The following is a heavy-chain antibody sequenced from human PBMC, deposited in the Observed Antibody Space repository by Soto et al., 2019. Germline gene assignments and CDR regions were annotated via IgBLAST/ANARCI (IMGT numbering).Heavy chain of an antibody. CDR3: ARGYYDFWSGYNNWFDP. CDR1: GXNVSYNY. Sequence: GGSLRLSCAASGXNVSYNYISWVRQPPGQGLEWVSVIFYGGTTYYAESVKGRFTISRDNSASTAYMELSSLRSEDTAVYYCARGYYDFWSGYNNWFDPWGQGTLVTVSS. V-gene: IGHV3-53*05. D-gene: IGHD3-3*01. J-gene: IGHJ5*02. CDR2: IFYGGTT.